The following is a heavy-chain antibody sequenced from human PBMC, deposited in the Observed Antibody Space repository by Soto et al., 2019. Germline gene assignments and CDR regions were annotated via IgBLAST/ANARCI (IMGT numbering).Heavy chain of an antibody. CDR3: ARGGGYDFPYYYYMDV. J-gene: IGHJ6*03. CDR2: INHSGST. Sequence: SEILSLTCAVYGGSFSGYYWSWIRQPPGKGLEWIGEINHSGSTNYNPSLKSRVTISVDTSKNQFSLKLSSVTAADTAVYYCARGGGYDFPYYYYMDVWGKGTTVTVSS. CDR1: GGSFSGYY. D-gene: IGHD5-12*01. V-gene: IGHV4-34*01.